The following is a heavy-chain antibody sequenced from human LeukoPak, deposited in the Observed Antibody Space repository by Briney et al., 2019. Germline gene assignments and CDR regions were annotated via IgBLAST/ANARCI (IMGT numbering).Heavy chain of an antibody. Sequence: GGSLRLSCAASGFTFSSYDMHWVRQATGKGLEWVSAIGTAGDTYYPGSVKGRFTISRDNAKNSLYLQMNSLRAEDTAVYYCARDLEGIAVAGYYFDYWGQGTLVTVSS. CDR1: GFTFSSYD. CDR3: ARDLEGIAVAGYYFDY. V-gene: IGHV3-13*01. CDR2: IGTAGDT. D-gene: IGHD6-19*01. J-gene: IGHJ4*02.